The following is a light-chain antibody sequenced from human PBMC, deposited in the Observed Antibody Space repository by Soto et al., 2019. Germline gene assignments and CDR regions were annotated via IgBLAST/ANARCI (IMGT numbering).Light chain of an antibody. V-gene: IGLV2-14*01. CDR3: SSYTSSSTYV. Sequence: QSALTQPASVSGSPGQSITISCTGTSSDVGGYNYVSWYQQHPGKAPKLMIYEVSNRPSGVSNRFSGSKSDNTASLTISGLQAEDEVDYYCSSYTSSSTYVFGTGTKLTVL. CDR2: EVS. J-gene: IGLJ1*01. CDR1: SSDVGGYNY.